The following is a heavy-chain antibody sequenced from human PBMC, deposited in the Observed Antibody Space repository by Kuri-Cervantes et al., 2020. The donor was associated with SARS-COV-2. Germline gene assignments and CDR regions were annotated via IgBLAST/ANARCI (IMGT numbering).Heavy chain of an antibody. V-gene: IGHV3-30*09. CDR2: ISNDGKTE. Sequence: GSLKISCAASGFTVSSHVMHWVRQAPGKGLEWVTVISNDGKTEHYADSVKGRFAISRDKAKNTLYLQMNSLRPEDTAVYYCARDPHGMDVWGQGTMVTVSS. CDR3: ARDPHGMDV. CDR1: GFTVSSHV. J-gene: IGHJ6*02.